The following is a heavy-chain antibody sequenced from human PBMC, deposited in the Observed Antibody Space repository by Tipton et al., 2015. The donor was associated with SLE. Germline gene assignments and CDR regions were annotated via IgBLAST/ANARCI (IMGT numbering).Heavy chain of an antibody. J-gene: IGHJ4*02. CDR3: ARDLSYSDYYFDH. CDR1: GFTVSSNY. CDR2: IYAGDTT. V-gene: IGHV3-53*05. D-gene: IGHD4-11*01. Sequence: SLRLSCAASGFTVSSNYMSWVRQAPGKGLEWVSIIYAGDTTYYADSMKGRFTISRDNSKNTLYLQMNRLRTEDTAVYYCARDLSYSDYYFDHWGQGTLVTVSS.